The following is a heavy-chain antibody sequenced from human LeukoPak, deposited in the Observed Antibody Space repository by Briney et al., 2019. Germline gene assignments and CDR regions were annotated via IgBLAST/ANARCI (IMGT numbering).Heavy chain of an antibody. CDR1: GYSFTSYW. CDR2: IYAGDSDI. J-gene: IGHJ3*01. V-gene: IGHV5-51*01. Sequence: GESLKISCKGSGYSFTSYWIAWARHMPGKGLEWKGFIYAGDSDIRYNPSFEGQVSISADTSIDTAYLQWSNLKASDTATYYCARHMDKNKSYCSGSTCYDAFDVWGQGTTVTV. D-gene: IGHD2-15*01. CDR3: ARHMDKNKSYCSGSTCYDAFDV.